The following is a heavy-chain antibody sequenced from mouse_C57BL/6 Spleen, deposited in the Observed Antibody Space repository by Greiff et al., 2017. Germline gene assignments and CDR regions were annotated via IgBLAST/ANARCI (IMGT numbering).Heavy chain of an antibody. V-gene: IGHV1-82*01. CDR2: IYPGDGDT. J-gene: IGHJ4*01. CDR1: GYAFSSSW. D-gene: IGHD1-1*02. Sequence: QVQLQQSGPELVKPGASVKISCKASGYAFSSSWMNWVKQRPGKGLEWIGRIYPGDGDTNYNGKFKGKATLTADKSSSTAYMQLSSLTSEDSAVYFCAREGGYGLYAMDYWGQGTSVTVSS. CDR3: AREGGYGLYAMDY.